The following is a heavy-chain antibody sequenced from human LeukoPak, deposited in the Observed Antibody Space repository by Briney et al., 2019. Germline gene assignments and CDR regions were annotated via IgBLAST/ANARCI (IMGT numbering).Heavy chain of an antibody. J-gene: IGHJ4*02. CDR1: GFTFSTHT. D-gene: IGHD1-26*01. CDR3: AKPLRPNTSYFDY. CDR2: ICGSSGCT. Sequence: GGSLKLSCAASGFTFSTHTMSWVRQAPGKGLEWVSAICGSSGCTYYADSVKGRFTISRDNSKNTVFLQMSSLRAEDTAVYFCAKPLRPNTSYFDYWGEGTLVTVYS. V-gene: IGHV3-23*01.